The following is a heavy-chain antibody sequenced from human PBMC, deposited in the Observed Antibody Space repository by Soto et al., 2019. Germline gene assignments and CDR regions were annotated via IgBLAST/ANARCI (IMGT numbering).Heavy chain of an antibody. J-gene: IGHJ4*02. CDR1: GFTFSSYS. V-gene: IGHV3-21*04. CDR2: ISSSSSYI. D-gene: IGHD3-10*01. Sequence: PGGSLRLSCAASGFTFSSYSMNWVRQAPGKGLEWVSSISSSSSYIYYADSVKGRFTISRDNSKNTLFLQMNSLRAEDTAIYYCAKKVNSGPGSQYFDYWGQGTLVTVSS. CDR3: AKKVNSGPGSQYFDY.